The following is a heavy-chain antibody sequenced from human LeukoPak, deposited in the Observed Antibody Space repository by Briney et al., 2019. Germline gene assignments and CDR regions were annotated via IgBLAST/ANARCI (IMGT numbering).Heavy chain of an antibody. CDR1: GGSLSGFY. Sequence: SETLSLTCAVYGGSLSGFYWSWIRQPPGKGLEWIGEINHSGSTNYNPSLKSRVTMSMDTSNKQPSLRATSVTAPYTAVYYLARASSYDSVTRYDPAWFGPWGQGTLVTVSS. V-gene: IGHV4-34*01. CDR2: INHSGST. J-gene: IGHJ5*02. CDR3: ARASSYDSVTRYDPAWFGP. D-gene: IGHD3-22*01.